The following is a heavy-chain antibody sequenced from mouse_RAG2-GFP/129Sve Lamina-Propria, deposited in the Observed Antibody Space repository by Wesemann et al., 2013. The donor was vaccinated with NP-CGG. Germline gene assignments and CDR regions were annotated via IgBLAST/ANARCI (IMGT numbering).Heavy chain of an antibody. CDR3: ARHAKEADYYGSSYGYFDV. CDR1: GYTFTEYT. V-gene: IGHV1-62-2*01. D-gene: IGHD1-1*01. J-gene: IGHJ1*03. Sequence: QVQLQQSGAELVKPGASVKLSCKASGYTFTEYTIHWVKQRSGQGLEWIGWFYPGSGSIKYNEKFKDKATLTADKSSSTVYMELSRLTSEDSAVYFCARHAKEADYYGSSYGYFDVWGTGTTVTVSS. CDR2: FYPGSGSI.